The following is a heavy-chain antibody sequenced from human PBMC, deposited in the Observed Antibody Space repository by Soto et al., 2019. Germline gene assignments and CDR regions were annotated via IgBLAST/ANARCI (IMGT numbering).Heavy chain of an antibody. CDR3: AKDDYSDSINCYLDY. Sequence: PGGSLRLSCAASGFTFSNYAMSWVRQAPGKGLEWVSGISGSGGTTYYADSVKGRFTISRDISKNTLYLQMNSLRAEDTAIYYCAKDDYSDSINCYLDYWGQGT. V-gene: IGHV3-23*01. CDR1: GFTFSNYA. D-gene: IGHD2-21*01. CDR2: ISGSGGTT. J-gene: IGHJ4*02.